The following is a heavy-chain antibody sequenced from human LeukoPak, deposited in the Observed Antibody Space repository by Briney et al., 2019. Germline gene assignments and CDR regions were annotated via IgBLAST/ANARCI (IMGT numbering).Heavy chain of an antibody. D-gene: IGHD2-15*01. Sequence: ASVKVSCKASGYIFTSYDINWVRQATGQGLEWMGWMNPNSGNTGYAQKFQGRVTMTRNTSISTAYMELSSLRSEDTAVYYCASSREYCSGGSCYYFDYWGQGTLVTVSS. V-gene: IGHV1-8*01. CDR2: MNPNSGNT. J-gene: IGHJ4*02. CDR3: ASSREYCSGGSCYYFDY. CDR1: GYIFTSYD.